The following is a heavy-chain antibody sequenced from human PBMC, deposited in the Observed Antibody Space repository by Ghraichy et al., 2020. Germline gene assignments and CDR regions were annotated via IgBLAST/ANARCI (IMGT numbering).Heavy chain of an antibody. CDR3: ARGTGVEGTVVVLFDY. V-gene: IGHV3-74*01. J-gene: IGHJ4*02. CDR1: GFTFSRYW. D-gene: IGHD1-26*01. Sequence: GESLRLSCAASGFTFSRYWMHWVRQAPGKGLVWVSRINSDGSSTSYADSVKGRFTISRDNAKNTLYLQMNSLRDEDTAVYYCARGTGVEGTVVVLFDYWGQGTLVTFSS. CDR2: INSDGSST.